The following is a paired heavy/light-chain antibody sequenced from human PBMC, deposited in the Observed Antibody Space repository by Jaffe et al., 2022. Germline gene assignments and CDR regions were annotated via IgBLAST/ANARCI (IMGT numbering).Heavy chain of an antibody. CDR2: IYYSGST. V-gene: IGHV4-59*01. D-gene: IGHD2-8*02. CDR3: AREYCTGGVCYIVGGKLGYFDL. Sequence: QVQLQESGPGLVKPSETLSLTCTVSGGSISSYYWSWIRQPPGKGLEWIGYIYYSGSTNYNPSLKSRVTISVDTSKNQFSLKLSSVTAADTAVYYCAREYCTGGVCYIVGGKLGYFDLWGRGTLVTVSS. J-gene: IGHJ2*01. CDR1: GGSISSYY.
Light chain of an antibody. CDR1: QSLLHSDGKTY. CDR3: MQSIQLPRT. CDR2: EVS. Sequence: DIVMTQTPLSLSVTPGQPASISCKSSQSLLHSDGKTYLYWYLQKPGQSPQLLIYEVSNRFSGVPDRFSGSGSGTDFTLKISRVEAEDVGVYYCMQSIQLPRTFGQGTKVEIK. J-gene: IGKJ1*01. V-gene: IGKV2D-29*02.